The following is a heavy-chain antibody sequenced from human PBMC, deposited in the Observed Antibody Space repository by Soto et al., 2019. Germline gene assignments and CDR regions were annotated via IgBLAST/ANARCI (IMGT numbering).Heavy chain of an antibody. CDR3: ARALILTGYYIHDAFDI. V-gene: IGHV4-59*01. J-gene: IGHJ3*02. Sequence: SEPLSLTSTFSGAPISSYSWSWIRHPPGKGLEWIGYIYYSGSTNYNPSLKSRVTISVDTSKNQFSLKLSSVTAADTAVYYCARALILTGYYIHDAFDIWGQGTMVT. CDR2: IYYSGST. D-gene: IGHD3-9*01. CDR1: GAPISSYS.